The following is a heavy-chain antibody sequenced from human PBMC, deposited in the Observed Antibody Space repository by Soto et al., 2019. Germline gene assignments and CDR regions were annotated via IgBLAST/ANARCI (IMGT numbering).Heavy chain of an antibody. CDR2: IIPIFGTA. CDR3: ARVGSGWQFDY. V-gene: IGHV1-69*13. D-gene: IGHD6-19*01. CDR1: GGTFSIYA. J-gene: IGHJ4*02. Sequence: GASVKVSCKASGGTFSIYAISWVRQAPGQGLEWMGGIIPIFGTANYAQKFQGRVTITADESTRTAYMELSSLRSEDTAVYYCARVGSGWQFDYWGQGTLVTVSS.